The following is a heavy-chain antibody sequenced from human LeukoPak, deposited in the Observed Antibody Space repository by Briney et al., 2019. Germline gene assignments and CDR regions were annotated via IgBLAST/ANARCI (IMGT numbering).Heavy chain of an antibody. J-gene: IGHJ4*02. CDR3: TRQGKGVTNDY. D-gene: IGHD4-17*01. CDR2: INGDGTST. CDR1: GFTFSSYW. V-gene: IGHV3-74*01. Sequence: GGSLRLSCAASGFTFSSYWMHWVRQVPGKGLVWVSRINGDGTSTNYADSVKGRFTITRDSAENTLYLQMNSLRAEDTAVYYCTRQGKGVTNDYWGQGTLVTVSS.